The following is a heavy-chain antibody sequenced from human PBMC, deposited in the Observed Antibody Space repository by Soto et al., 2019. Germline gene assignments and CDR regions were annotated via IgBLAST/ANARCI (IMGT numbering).Heavy chain of an antibody. Sequence: ASVKVSCKSSGYTFTSYSISWVRQAPGQGLEWMGWINVYNGNTKYAQKFQGRVTMTTDTSTSTVYMDLSSLRSEDTAVYYCARGIATGQLDPWGQGTLVTASS. D-gene: IGHD2-15*01. J-gene: IGHJ5*02. CDR1: GYTFTSYS. V-gene: IGHV1-18*01. CDR2: INVYNGNT. CDR3: ARGIATGQLDP.